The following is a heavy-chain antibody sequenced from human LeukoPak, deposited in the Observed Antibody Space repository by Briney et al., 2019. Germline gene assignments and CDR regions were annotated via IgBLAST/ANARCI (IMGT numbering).Heavy chain of an antibody. Sequence: GSLRLSCAASGFTFSSYEMNWVRQAPGKGLEWGSYISSSGSTIYYADSVKGRFTISRDNAKNSLYLQMNRLSAEATAVYYCAELGITMIGGVWGKGTTVTISS. CDR1: GFTFSSYE. CDR2: ISSSGSTI. CDR3: AELGITMIGGV. V-gene: IGHV3-48*03. J-gene: IGHJ6*04. D-gene: IGHD3-10*02.